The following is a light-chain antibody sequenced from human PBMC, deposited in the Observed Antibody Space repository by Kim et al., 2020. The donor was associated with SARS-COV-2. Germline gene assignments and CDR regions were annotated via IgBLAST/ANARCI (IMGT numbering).Light chain of an antibody. CDR2: GAA. J-gene: IGKJ5*01. CDR1: QSVGSNY. Sequence: CQGERATLSCRASQSVGSNYLAWNQQKPGQAPRLLIHGAASRATGIPDRFSGIGSGTDFTLIISRLEPEDFAVYYCQKYGDSPITFGQGTRLEIK. V-gene: IGKV3-20*01. CDR3: QKYGDSPIT.